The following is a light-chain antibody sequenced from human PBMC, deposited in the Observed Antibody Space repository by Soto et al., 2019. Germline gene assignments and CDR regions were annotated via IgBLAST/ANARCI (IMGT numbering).Light chain of an antibody. V-gene: IGKV3-15*01. Sequence: EIMMTQSPATLSVSPAERATLSFRASPSVSNTLAWYQQKPVQAPRLLIYDASTRATGIPARCSGSGSGTEFTLTISSLKSEDFALYYCQQYNSWPPITFGQGTRLEIK. CDR1: PSVSNT. J-gene: IGKJ5*01. CDR3: QQYNSWPPIT. CDR2: DAS.